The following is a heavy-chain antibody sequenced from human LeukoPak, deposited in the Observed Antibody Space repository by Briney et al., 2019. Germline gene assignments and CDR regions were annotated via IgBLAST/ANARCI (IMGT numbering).Heavy chain of an antibody. CDR2: ISYDGSNK. J-gene: IGHJ4*02. Sequence: GGSLRLSCAASGFTFSSYGMHWVRQAPGKGLEWVAVISYDGSNKYYADSVKGRFTISRDNSKNTLYLQMNSLRAEDTAVYYCAKDRRREYSSSWYFGGYYFDYWGQGTLVTVSS. V-gene: IGHV3-30*18. D-gene: IGHD6-13*01. CDR1: GFTFSSYG. CDR3: AKDRRREYSSSWYFGGYYFDY.